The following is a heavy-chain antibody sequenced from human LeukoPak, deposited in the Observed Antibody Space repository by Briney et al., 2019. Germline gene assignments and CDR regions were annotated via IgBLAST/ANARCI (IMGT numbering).Heavy chain of an antibody. CDR1: GGSISSHY. D-gene: IGHD2-15*01. CDR2: ISNSGST. J-gene: IGHJ6*03. V-gene: IGHV4-59*11. Sequence: SETLSLTCTVSGGSISSHYWTWIRQSPVKGLEWIGDISNSGSTSYNPSLKSRVTISIDTSKNQFSLKLSSVTAADTAVYYCGRDALLASFSYYYMDLWGHGTPVTVSS. CDR3: GRDALLASFSYYYMDL.